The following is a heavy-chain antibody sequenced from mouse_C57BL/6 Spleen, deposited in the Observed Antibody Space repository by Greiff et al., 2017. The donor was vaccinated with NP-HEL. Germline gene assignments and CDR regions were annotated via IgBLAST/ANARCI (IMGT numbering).Heavy chain of an antibody. CDR1: GYSITSGYY. Sequence: EVQLQQSGPGLVKPSQSLSLTCSVTGYSITSGYYWNWIRQFPGNKLEWMGYISYDGSNNYNPSLKNRISITRDTSKNQFFLKLNSVTTEDTATYYCARDYDYGKEGFAYWGQGTLVTVSA. V-gene: IGHV3-6*01. J-gene: IGHJ3*01. CDR3: ARDYDYGKEGFAY. CDR2: ISYDGSN. D-gene: IGHD1-1*01.